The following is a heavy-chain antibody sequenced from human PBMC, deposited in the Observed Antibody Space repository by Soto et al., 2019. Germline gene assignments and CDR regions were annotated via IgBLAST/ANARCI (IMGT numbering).Heavy chain of an antibody. D-gene: IGHD3-22*01. CDR2: ISSSSSYI. J-gene: IGHJ6*02. Sequence: GGSLRLSCAASGFTFSSYGMNWVRQAPGKGLEWVSSISSSSSYIYYADSVKGRFTISRDNAKNSLYLQMNSLRAEDTAVYYCARGITMIVVVPLLYGMDVWGQGTTVTVSS. CDR1: GFTFSSYG. CDR3: ARGITMIVVVPLLYGMDV. V-gene: IGHV3-21*01.